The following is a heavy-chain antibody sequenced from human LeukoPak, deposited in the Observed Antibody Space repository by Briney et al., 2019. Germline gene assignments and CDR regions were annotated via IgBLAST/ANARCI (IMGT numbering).Heavy chain of an antibody. Sequence: PGGSLRLSCAASGFTFSSNAMHWVRQAPGKGLEWVASISSDGSSKYYADSVKGRFTISRDNSKNTLYLQMNSLRAEDTAVYYCARDPDSGSYPAEYFQHWGQGTLVTVSS. J-gene: IGHJ1*01. D-gene: IGHD1-26*01. CDR3: ARDPDSGSYPAEYFQH. CDR2: ISSDGSSK. CDR1: GFTFSSNA. V-gene: IGHV3-30*03.